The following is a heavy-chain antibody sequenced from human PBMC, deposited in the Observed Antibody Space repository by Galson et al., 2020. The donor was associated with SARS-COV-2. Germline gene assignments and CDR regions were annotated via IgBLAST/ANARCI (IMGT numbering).Heavy chain of an antibody. CDR2: ISYDGINK. D-gene: IGHD3-9*01. J-gene: IGHJ6*03. Sequence: SLRLSCAASGFTFSIYSMHCVLHSPGNGLEWVAVISYDGINKYYADSVKGRFTISRDNSKNTMYLQMNSLRAEDTAVYYCARDVWYYDILTGYFTHRNYYYYYYMDVWGKGTTVTVSS. V-gene: IGHV3-30*04. CDR1: GFTFSIYS. CDR3: ARDVWYYDILTGYFTHRNYYYYYYMDV.